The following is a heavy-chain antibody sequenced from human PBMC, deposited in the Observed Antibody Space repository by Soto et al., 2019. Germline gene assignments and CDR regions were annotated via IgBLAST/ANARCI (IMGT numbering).Heavy chain of an antibody. Sequence: ASVKVSCKASGYTFTGYYMHWVRQAPGQGLEWMGWINPNSGGTNYAQKFQGWVTMTRDTSISTAYMELSRLRSDDTAVYYCARGRFLDWLFPNWFERWAQLTRV. CDR3: ARGRFLDWLFPNWFER. D-gene: IGHD3-3*01. CDR2: INPNSGGT. J-gene: IGHJ5*02. V-gene: IGHV1-2*04. CDR1: GYTFTGYY.